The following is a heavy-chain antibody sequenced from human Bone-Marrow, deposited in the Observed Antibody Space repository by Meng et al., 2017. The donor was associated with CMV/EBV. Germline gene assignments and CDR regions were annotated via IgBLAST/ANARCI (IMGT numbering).Heavy chain of an antibody. Sequence: LGHFGGGVKNPWASETVPGQASGYTFTGYYMHWVRQAPGQGLEWMGWINPNSGGTNYAQKFQGRVTMTRDTSISTAYMELSRLRSDDTAVYYCARIPRGYFDLWGRGTLVTVFS. CDR1: GYTFTGYY. CDR2: INPNSGGT. J-gene: IGHJ2*01. CDR3: ARIPRGYFDL. V-gene: IGHV1-2*02.